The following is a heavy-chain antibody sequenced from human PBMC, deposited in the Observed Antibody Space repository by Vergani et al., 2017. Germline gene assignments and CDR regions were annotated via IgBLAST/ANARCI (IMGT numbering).Heavy chain of an antibody. CDR3: ARARYQLLWVPLFDY. J-gene: IGHJ4*02. D-gene: IGHD2-2*01. CDR2: VSGSSATP. Sequence: EVQLLESGGGLVQPGGSLRLSCEASGFSFPGYAMSWVRQAPGKGLEWVSSVSGSSATPYYADSVKGRFTISRDNAKNSLYLQMNSLRAEDTAVYYCARARYQLLWVPLFDYWGQGTLVTVSS. CDR1: GFSFPGYA. V-gene: IGHV3-23*01.